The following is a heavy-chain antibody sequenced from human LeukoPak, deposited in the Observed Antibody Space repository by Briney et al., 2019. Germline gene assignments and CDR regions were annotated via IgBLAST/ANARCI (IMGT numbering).Heavy chain of an antibody. CDR1: GFTFSSYS. J-gene: IGHJ3*02. CDR2: ISSSSSYI. CDR3: ARGRSIAARPDAAFDI. Sequence: GGSLRLSCAASGFTFSSYSMNWVRQAPGKGLEWVSSISSSSSYIYYADSVKGRFTISRDNSKNTLYLQMNSLRAEDTAVYYCARGRSIAARPDAAFDIWGQGTMVTVSS. V-gene: IGHV3-21*01. D-gene: IGHD6-6*01.